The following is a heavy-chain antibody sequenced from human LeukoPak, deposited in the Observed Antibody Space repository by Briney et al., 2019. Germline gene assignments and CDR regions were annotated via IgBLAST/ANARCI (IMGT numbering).Heavy chain of an antibody. Sequence: PGGSLRLSCTASGFTFSDCDMNWVRQAPGSGLEWVSAISYRISPTYYADSVKGRFTISRDNAKKSLFLQMNSLTAEDTALYYCVRSLGWSGTRDYWGQGTLVTVSS. V-gene: IGHV3-21*01. CDR3: VRSLGWSGTRDY. CDR1: GFTFSDCD. D-gene: IGHD3-10*01. CDR2: ISYRISPT. J-gene: IGHJ4*02.